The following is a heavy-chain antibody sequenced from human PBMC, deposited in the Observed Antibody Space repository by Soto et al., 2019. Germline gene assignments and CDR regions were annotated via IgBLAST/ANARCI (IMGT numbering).Heavy chain of an antibody. Sequence: PSXTLSLTCTVSGGSISSSSYYWGLIRQPPGKGLEWIGSIYSGGSTYYNPSLKSRVTISVDRSKNQFSLKLRSVTAADTAVYYCARHFSVDYFDYWGQGALVTVSS. J-gene: IGHJ4*02. CDR3: ARHFSVDYFDY. CDR1: GGSISSSSYY. V-gene: IGHV4-39*01. CDR2: IYSGGST.